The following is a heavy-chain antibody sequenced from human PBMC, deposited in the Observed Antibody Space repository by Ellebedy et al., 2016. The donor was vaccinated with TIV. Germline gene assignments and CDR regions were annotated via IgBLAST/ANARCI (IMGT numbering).Heavy chain of an antibody. J-gene: IGHJ4*02. D-gene: IGHD6-19*01. CDR1: GFTFSSYW. CDR3: VSGWPLDY. V-gene: IGHV3-7*01. Sequence: GESLKISXAASGFTFSSYWMSWVRQAPGKGLEWVANIKQDGSEKYYVDSVKGRFTISRDNAKNSLYLQMNSLRAEDTAVYYCVSGWPLDYWGQGTLVTVSS. CDR2: IKQDGSEK.